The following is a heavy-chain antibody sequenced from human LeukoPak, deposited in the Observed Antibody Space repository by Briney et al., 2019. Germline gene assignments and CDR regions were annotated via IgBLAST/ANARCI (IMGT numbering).Heavy chain of an antibody. CDR1: GGSFSGYY. Sequence: SSETLSLTCAVYGGSFSGYYWSWIRQPPGKGLEWIGEINHSGSTNYNPSLKSRVTISVDTSKNQFSLKLSSVTAADTAVYYCARSQLIWFGISGGFDYWGQGTLVTVSS. CDR3: ARSQLIWFGISGGFDY. CDR2: INHSGST. D-gene: IGHD3-10*01. V-gene: IGHV4-34*01. J-gene: IGHJ4*02.